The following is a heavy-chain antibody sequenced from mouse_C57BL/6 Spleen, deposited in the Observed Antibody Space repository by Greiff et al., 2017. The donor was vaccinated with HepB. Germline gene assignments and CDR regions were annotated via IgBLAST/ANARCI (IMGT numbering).Heavy chain of an antibody. CDR1: GYSITSGYD. J-gene: IGHJ1*03. CDR2: ISYSGST. CDR3: ARVGDYYGSSYWYFDV. Sequence: EVQLQQSGPGMVKPSQSLSLTCTVTGYSITSGYDWHWIRHFPGNKLEWMGYISYSGSTNYNPSLKSRISITHDTSKNHFFLKLNSVTTEDTATYYCARVGDYYGSSYWYFDVWGTGTTVTVSS. D-gene: IGHD1-1*01. V-gene: IGHV3-1*01.